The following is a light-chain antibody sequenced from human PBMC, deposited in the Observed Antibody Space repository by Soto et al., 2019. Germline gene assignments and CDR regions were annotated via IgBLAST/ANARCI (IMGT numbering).Light chain of an antibody. CDR1: QSISSH. V-gene: IGKV3-11*01. Sequence: EIVLTQSPATLSLSPGERATLSCRASQSISSHLAWYQQKPGQAPRLLMYDASNRAPGIPARFSGSGSGTDFTLTISSLEPEDFAVYYCQQRPNWPLTFGGGTKVDIK. J-gene: IGKJ4*01. CDR3: QQRPNWPLT. CDR2: DAS.